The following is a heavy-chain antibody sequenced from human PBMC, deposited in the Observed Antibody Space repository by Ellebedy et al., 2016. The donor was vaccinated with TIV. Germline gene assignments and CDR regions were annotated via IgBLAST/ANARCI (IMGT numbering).Heavy chain of an antibody. Sequence: GGSLRLPCGAPGFSFSSYWMSWVRQAPGKGLEWVANIRQDGSEKYYVDSVKGRFTISRDNAKNSLYLHLNSLRAEDTAMYYCATDGSYGDYLSPTHAFVIWGQGTMVTVSS. CDR3: ATDGSYGDYLSPTHAFVI. CDR2: IRQDGSEK. V-gene: IGHV3-7*01. D-gene: IGHD4-17*01. CDR1: GFSFSSYW. J-gene: IGHJ3*02.